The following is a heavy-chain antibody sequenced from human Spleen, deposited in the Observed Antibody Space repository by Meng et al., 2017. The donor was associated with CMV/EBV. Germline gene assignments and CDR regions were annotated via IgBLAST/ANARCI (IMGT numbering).Heavy chain of an antibody. CDR3: AREVIGDGSLAFDF. Sequence: SETLSLTCTVSGPSISNYYWSWIRQPPGKGLEWIGYAHYSGNTSHNPSLKSRVTISVDTSKKQFSLKLRSVTAADTAVYYCAREVIGDGSLAFDFWGQGTLFPFSS. J-gene: IGHJ4*02. D-gene: IGHD1-26*01. CDR2: AHYSGNT. V-gene: IGHV4-59*01. CDR1: GPSISNYY.